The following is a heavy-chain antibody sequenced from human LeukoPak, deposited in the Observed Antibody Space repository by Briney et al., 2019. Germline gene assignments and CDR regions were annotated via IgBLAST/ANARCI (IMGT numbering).Heavy chain of an antibody. J-gene: IGHJ6*03. CDR2: ISYDGSNK. CDR3: TREPSSSWSGYYYYYMDV. CDR1: GFTFSSYA. D-gene: IGHD6-13*01. Sequence: GGSLRLSCAASGFTFSSYAMHWVRQAPGKGLEWVAVISYDGSNKYYADSVKGRFTISRDNSKNTLYLQMNSLRAEDTAVYYCTREPSSSWSGYYYYYMDVWGKGTTVTVSS. V-gene: IGHV3-30*04.